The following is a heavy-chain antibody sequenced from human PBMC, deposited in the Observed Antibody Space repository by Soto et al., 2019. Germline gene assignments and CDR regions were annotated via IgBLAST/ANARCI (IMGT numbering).Heavy chain of an antibody. CDR1: GGTFSTYA. CDR2: IIPLFGTA. J-gene: IGHJ4*02. V-gene: IGHV1-69*01. CDR3: ARPKGTYSSGYYYFDF. D-gene: IGHD6-19*01. Sequence: QVQLEQSGGEVKQPGSSVRVSCKTSGGTFSTYAINWVRQAPGQGLEWMGAIIPLFGTADYSQKFQGRVTITADESTSTAYKVLSSLRFDDTAVYFCARPKGTYSSGYYYFDFWGQGTLVTVSS.